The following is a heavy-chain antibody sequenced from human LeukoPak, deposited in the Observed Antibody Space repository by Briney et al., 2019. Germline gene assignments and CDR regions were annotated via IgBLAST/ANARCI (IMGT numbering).Heavy chain of an antibody. CDR1: GFTFSNAR. Sequence: GGSLRLSCAASGFTFSNARMSWVRQAPGKGLEWVGRIKSKTDGGTTDYAAPVKGRFTISRDDSKNTLYLQMNSLKTEDTAVYYCTTDPRLYCSSTSCYNAFDYWGQGTLVTVSS. CDR2: IKSKTDGGTT. V-gene: IGHV3-15*01. J-gene: IGHJ4*02. D-gene: IGHD2-2*02. CDR3: TTDPRLYCSSTSCYNAFDY.